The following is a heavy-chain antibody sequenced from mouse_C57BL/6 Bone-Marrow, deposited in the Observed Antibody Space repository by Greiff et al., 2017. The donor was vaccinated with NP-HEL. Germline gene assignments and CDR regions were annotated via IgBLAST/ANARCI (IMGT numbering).Heavy chain of an antibody. CDR3: TTGLRRGFYVDY. D-gene: IGHD2-4*01. CDR2: IDPENGDT. V-gene: IGHV14-4*01. CDR1: GFNIKDDY. Sequence: EVQLQQSGAELVRPGASVKLSCTASGFNIKDDYMHWVKQRPEQGLEWIGWIDPENGDTEYASKFQGKATITADTSSNTAYLQLSSLTSEDTAVYYCTTGLRRGFYVDYWGQGTTLTVSS. J-gene: IGHJ2*01.